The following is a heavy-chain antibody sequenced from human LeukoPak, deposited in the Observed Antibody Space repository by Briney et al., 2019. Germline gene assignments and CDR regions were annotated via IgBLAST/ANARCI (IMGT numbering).Heavy chain of an antibody. CDR2: ISAYNGNT. CDR3: ARERYASSSSDY. D-gene: IGHD6-6*01. CDR1: GYNFTSYA. J-gene: IGHJ4*02. V-gene: IGHV1-18*01. Sequence: GAPEKSSWKASGYNFTSYAISWVRQAPGQGLEWMGWISAYNGNTNYAQKFQGRVTMTTDTSTSAAYMELRSLTSDDTAVYYCARERYASSSSDYWGQGTLVTVSS.